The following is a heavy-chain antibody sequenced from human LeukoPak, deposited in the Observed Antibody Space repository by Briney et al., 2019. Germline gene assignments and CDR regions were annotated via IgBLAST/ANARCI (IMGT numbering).Heavy chain of an antibody. CDR2: IHYSGST. CDR1: GAFISSGGYY. Sequence: PSETLSLTCTVSGAFISSGGYYWSWIRQNPGRGLEGIGFIHYSGSTYYNPSLKSRVTMSLDTSKNWISLKMTSVTAADTAVYYCARDRGYCNSGNCYAIGFDYWGQGTPVTVSS. J-gene: IGHJ4*02. V-gene: IGHV4-31*03. D-gene: IGHD2-15*01. CDR3: ARDRGYCNSGNCYAIGFDY.